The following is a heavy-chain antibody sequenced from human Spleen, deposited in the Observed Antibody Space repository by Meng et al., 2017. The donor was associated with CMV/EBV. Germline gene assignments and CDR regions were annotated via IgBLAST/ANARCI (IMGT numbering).Heavy chain of an antibody. V-gene: IGHV3-48*04. CDR2: ISSSSSPI. D-gene: IGHD3-10*01. J-gene: IGHJ4*02. Sequence: GGSLRLSCAASGFTFNSYSMNWVRQAPGKGLEWVSYISSSSSPIYYADSAKGRFTISRDNAKNSLYLQMNSLRAEDTAVYYCARELTYYYGSPLDYWGQGTLVTVSS. CDR3: ARELTYYYGSPLDY. CDR1: GFTFNSYS.